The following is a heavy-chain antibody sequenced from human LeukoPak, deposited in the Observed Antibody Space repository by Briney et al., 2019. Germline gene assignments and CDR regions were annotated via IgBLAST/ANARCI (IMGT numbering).Heavy chain of an antibody. D-gene: IGHD4-17*01. CDR1: GGTFSSYA. J-gene: IGHJ3*02. V-gene: IGHV1-69*04. CDR2: IIPILGIA. Sequence: GASVTVSCKASGGTFSSYAISWVRQAPGQGLEWMGRIIPILGIANYAQKFQGRVTITADKSTSTAYMELSSLRSDDTAVYYCARAPTTVSLNDAFDIWGQGTMVTVSS. CDR3: ARAPTTVSLNDAFDI.